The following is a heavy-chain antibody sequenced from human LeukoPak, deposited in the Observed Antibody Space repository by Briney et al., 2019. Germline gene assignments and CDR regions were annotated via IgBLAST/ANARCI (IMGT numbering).Heavy chain of an antibody. V-gene: IGHV4-61*02. CDR3: VREVRITMGRTQIYSYFMDV. CDR1: GGSISSDNFY. Sequence: PSQTLSLTCTVSGGSISSDNFYWNWIRQPAGKGLEWIGRISPGGNTNYNPSLKSRVTISGDTSKNQVSLKLTSVTAADTALYYCVREVRITMGRTQIYSYFMDVWGNGTTVTISS. J-gene: IGHJ6*04. CDR2: ISPGGNT. D-gene: IGHD3-10*01.